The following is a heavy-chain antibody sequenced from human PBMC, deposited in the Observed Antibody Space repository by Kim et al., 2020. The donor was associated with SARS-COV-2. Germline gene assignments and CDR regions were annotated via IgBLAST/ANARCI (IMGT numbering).Heavy chain of an antibody. J-gene: IGHJ6*01. CDR2: INHSGST. CDR1: GGSFSGYY. V-gene: IGHV4-34*01. D-gene: IGHD3-22*01. CDR3: ARGRSDGDYYDSGGCYY. Sequence: SETLSLTCTVYGGSFSGYYWSWIRQPPGKGLEWIGEINHSGSTNYNPSLKSRVTISVDTSKNQFSLKLSSVTAADTAVYYCARGRSDGDYYDSGGCYY.